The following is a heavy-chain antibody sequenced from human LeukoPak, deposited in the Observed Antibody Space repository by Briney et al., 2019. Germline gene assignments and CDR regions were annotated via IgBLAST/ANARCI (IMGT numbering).Heavy chain of an antibody. CDR3: ARAFWGSYSGVHYYYYMDI. V-gene: IGHV4-39*07. CDR2: ISNSGST. CDR1: GDSISSSRDF. D-gene: IGHD1-26*01. Sequence: SETLSLTCTVSGDSISSSRDFWDWIRQPPGKGLEWIGIISNSGSTYYNPSLKSRVSISVDTSKNQFSLKLSSVTAADTAVYYCARAFWGSYSGVHYYYYMDIWGKGTTVTVSS. J-gene: IGHJ6*03.